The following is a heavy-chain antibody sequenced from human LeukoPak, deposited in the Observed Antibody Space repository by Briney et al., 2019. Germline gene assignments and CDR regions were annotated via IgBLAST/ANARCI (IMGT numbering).Heavy chain of an antibody. Sequence: SETLSLICTVSGASLSGYFWTWIRQPAGKGLERIGRVYISGNTNYNPSLKSRVTMSVDTSNNQFSLKMRSVTAADTAVYYCARQGYSNGWSYMDVWGKGTTVTVSS. CDR3: ARQGYSNGWSYMDV. CDR1: GASLSGYF. CDR2: VYISGNT. V-gene: IGHV4-4*07. D-gene: IGHD6-19*01. J-gene: IGHJ6*04.